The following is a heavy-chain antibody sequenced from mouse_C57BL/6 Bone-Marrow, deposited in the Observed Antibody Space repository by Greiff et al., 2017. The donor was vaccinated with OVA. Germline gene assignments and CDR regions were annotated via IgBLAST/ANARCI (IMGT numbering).Heavy chain of an antibody. J-gene: IGHJ4*01. CDR2: IYPGSGST. Sequence: VQLQQPGAELVKPGASVTMSCKASGYTFTSYWITWVKQRPGQGLEWIGDIYPGSGSTNYNEKFKSKATLTVDTSSSTAYMQLSSLTSEDSAVDYCARHYYDYDVAIYAMDDWGQGTSVTVSS. CDR3: ARHYYDYDVAIYAMDD. CDR1: GYTFTSYW. D-gene: IGHD2-4*01. V-gene: IGHV1-55*01.